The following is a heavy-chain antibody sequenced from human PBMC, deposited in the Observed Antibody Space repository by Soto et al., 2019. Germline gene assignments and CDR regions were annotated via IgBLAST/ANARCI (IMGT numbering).Heavy chain of an antibody. V-gene: IGHV1-8*01. Sequence: ASVKVSCKASGYTFASYDINWVRQATGQGLEWMGWMNPNSGNTGYAQKFQGRVTMTRNTSISTAYMELSSLRSEDTAVYYCAREVSGYETDAFDIWGQGTMVTVSS. J-gene: IGHJ3*02. CDR3: AREVSGYETDAFDI. CDR1: GYTFASYD. D-gene: IGHD5-12*01. CDR2: MNPNSGNT.